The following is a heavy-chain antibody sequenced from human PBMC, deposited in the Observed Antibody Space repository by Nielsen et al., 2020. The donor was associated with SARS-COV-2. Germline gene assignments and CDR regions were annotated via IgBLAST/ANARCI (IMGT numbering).Heavy chain of an antibody. CDR1: GYTFTSYG. CDR2: ISAYNGNT. Sequence: ASVKVSCKASGYTFTSYGISWVRQAPGQGLEWMGWISAYNGNTNYAQKLQGRVTMTTDTSTSTAYMELRSLRSDDTAVYYCALGMVVAALWGGWFDPWGQGTLVTVSS. J-gene: IGHJ5*02. D-gene: IGHD2-15*01. CDR3: ALGMVVAALWGGWFDP. V-gene: IGHV1-18*01.